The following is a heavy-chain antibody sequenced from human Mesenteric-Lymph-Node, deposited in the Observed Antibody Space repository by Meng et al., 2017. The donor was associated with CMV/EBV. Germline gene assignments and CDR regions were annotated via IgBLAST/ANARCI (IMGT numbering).Heavy chain of an antibody. J-gene: IGHJ3*02. D-gene: IGHD2-8*01. CDR2: MNAKSGNT. CDR3: ASTPLLGYCTNGICPDAFHM. Sequence: ASVKVSCKASGHTFTKYDINWVQQATGQGLEWMGWMNAKSGNTGYAQKFQGRVTMTRNTSISIAYMELSSLRSEDTAVYYCASTPLLGYCTNGICPDAFHMWGQGTVVTVSS. CDR1: GHTFTKYD. V-gene: IGHV1-8*01.